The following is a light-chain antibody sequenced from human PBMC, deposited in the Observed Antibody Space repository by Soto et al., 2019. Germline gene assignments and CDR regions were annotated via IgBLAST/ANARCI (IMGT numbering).Light chain of an antibody. CDR2: GAS. Sequence: EIVMTQSPATLSVSPRERATLSCRASQSVSSNLAWYQQKPGQAPRLLIYGASTRATGIPARFSGSGSGTEFSLTISSLQSEDFAVYYCQQYNNWPRTFCHGTMVDIK. V-gene: IGKV3-15*01. J-gene: IGKJ1*01. CDR3: QQYNNWPRT. CDR1: QSVSSN.